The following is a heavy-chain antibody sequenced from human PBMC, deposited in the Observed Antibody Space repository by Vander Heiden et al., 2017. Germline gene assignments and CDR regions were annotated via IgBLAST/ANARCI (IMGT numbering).Heavy chain of an antibody. CDR1: GGSISSYY. Sequence: QVQLQESGPGLVKPSETLSLTCTVSGGSISSYYWSWIRQPPGKGLEWIGYIYYSGSTNYNPSLKSRVTISVDTSKNQFSLKLSSVTAADTAVYYGARAPAAGYKYYFDYWGQGTLGTVSS. J-gene: IGHJ4*02. CDR2: IYYSGST. V-gene: IGHV4-59*01. D-gene: IGHD6-13*01. CDR3: ARAPAAGYKYYFDY.